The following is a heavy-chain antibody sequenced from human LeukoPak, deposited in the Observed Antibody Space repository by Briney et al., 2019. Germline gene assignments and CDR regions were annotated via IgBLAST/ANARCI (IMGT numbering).Heavy chain of an antibody. CDR1: EFTFSSSW. D-gene: IGHD6-13*01. V-gene: IGHV3-74*01. J-gene: IGHJ4*02. Sequence: GGSLRLSCAASEFTFSSSWMHWVRQVPGKGLMWVSHMNGEGTTISHADSVKGRFTMSRDNAKNTPYLEMNSLRDDDTAVYFCVRGTSNWYGVDSWGRGTLVTVSS. CDR3: VRGTSNWYGVDS. CDR2: MNGEGTTI.